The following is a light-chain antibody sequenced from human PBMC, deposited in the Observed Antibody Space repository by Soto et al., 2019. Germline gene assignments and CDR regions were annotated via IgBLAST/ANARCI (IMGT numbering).Light chain of an antibody. J-gene: IGLJ1*01. Sequence: QSALTQPRSVSGSPGQSITISCTGTSSDVGGYNYVSWYRQHPGKAPKLMIYDVSKRPSGVPDRFSGSKSGNTASLTISGLQAPDAAGYYSCSYAGSYTHYVFGTGTKVTVL. V-gene: IGLV2-11*01. CDR3: CSYAGSYTHYV. CDR2: DVS. CDR1: SSDVGGYNY.